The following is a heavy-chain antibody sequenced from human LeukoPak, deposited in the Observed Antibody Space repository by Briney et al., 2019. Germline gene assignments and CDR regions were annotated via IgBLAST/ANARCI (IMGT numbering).Heavy chain of an antibody. V-gene: IGHV3-23*01. CDR2: ISGSGGST. Sequence: GGSLRLSCAASGFTFSSYAMSWVRQAPGKGLEWVSAISGSGGSTYYADSVKGRFTISRDNSKNTLYLPMNSLRAEDTAVYYCAKAYCSGGSCYGWYFDYWGQGTLVTVSS. CDR3: AKAYCSGGSCYGWYFDY. CDR1: GFTFSSYA. D-gene: IGHD2-15*01. J-gene: IGHJ4*02.